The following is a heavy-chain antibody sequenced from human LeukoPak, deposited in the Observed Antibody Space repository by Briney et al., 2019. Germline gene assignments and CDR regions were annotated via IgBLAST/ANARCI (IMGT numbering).Heavy chain of an antibody. V-gene: IGHV4-39*07. CDR1: GGSISSSSYY. J-gene: IGHJ3*02. D-gene: IGHD3-10*01. CDR2: IYYSGST. CDR3: ARSNYYGSGSSAFDI. Sequence: PSETLSLTCTVSGGSISSSSYYWGWIRQPPGKGLEWIGNIYYSGSTYYNPSLKSRVTISVDTSKNQFSLTLNSVTAADTAVYYCARSNYYGSGSSAFDIWGQGTMVTVSS.